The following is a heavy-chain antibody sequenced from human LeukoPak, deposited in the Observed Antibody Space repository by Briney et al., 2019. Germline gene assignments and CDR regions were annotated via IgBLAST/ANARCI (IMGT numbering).Heavy chain of an antibody. CDR3: ARKYYDILTGYTAMDV. D-gene: IGHD3-9*01. CDR2: IYYSGST. V-gene: IGHV4-59*01. J-gene: IGHJ6*02. CDR1: GGSINSYY. Sequence: SETLSLTCTVSGGSINSYYWNWIRQPPGKGLEWIGYIYYSGSTTYNPSLKSRVTISVDTSKNQFSLKMRSVTAADTDVYYCARKYYDILTGYTAMDVWGQGTTVTVSS.